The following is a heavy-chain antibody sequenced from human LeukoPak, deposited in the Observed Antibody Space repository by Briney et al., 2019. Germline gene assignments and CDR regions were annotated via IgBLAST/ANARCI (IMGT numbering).Heavy chain of an antibody. CDR2: IRYDGSNK. CDR1: GFTFSSYG. Sequence: PGGSLRLSCAASGFTFSSYGMHWVRQAPGKGLEWVAFIRYDGSNKYYADSVKGRFTISRDNSKNTLYLQMNSLRAEDTAVYYCAKVLASGYDSRWAFDIWGQGTMVTVSS. V-gene: IGHV3-30*02. D-gene: IGHD5-12*01. CDR3: AKVLASGYDSRWAFDI. J-gene: IGHJ3*02.